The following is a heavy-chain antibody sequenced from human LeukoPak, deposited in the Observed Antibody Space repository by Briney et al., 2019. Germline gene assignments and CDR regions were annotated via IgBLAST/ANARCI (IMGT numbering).Heavy chain of an antibody. V-gene: IGHV3-7*01. CDR2: IKKDGSEK. Sequence: GGSLRLSCAASGFTSSSYSMNWVRQAPGKGLEWVANIKKDGSEKYYVDSVKGRFTISRDNAKNSLYLQMNSLRAEDTAVYYCARDLYRIVVVPHYFDYWGQGTLVTVSS. D-gene: IGHD3-22*01. J-gene: IGHJ4*02. CDR1: GFTSSSYS. CDR3: ARDLYRIVVVPHYFDY.